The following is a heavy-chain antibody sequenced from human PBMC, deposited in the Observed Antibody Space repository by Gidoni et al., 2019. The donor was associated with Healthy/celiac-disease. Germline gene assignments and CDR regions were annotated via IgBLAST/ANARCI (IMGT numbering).Heavy chain of an antibody. D-gene: IGHD1-1*01. CDR3: ARHLQRERRPPALYYYYYDGMDV. CDR2: IYPGDSDT. CDR1: GYSFTSYW. V-gene: IGHV5-51*01. Sequence: EVQLVQSGAEVKKPGESLKIPCKGSGYSFTSYWLVWVRQMPGKGLEWMGIIYPGDSDTRYSPSCQGQVAISADKSISTAYLQWSSRKASDTAMYYCARHLQRERRPPALYYYYYDGMDVWGQGTTVTVSS. J-gene: IGHJ6*02.